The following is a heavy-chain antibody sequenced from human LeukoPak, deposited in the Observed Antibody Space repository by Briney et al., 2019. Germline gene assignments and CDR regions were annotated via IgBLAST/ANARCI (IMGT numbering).Heavy chain of an antibody. Sequence: ASVKVSCKASGYTFTGYYMHWVRQAPGQGLEWMGWINPNSGGTNYAQKFQGWVTMTRDTSISTACMELRRLRSDDTAVYYCARATLGYCSGGSCGAFDIWGQGTMVTVSS. CDR1: GYTFTGYY. CDR3: ARATLGYCSGGSCGAFDI. J-gene: IGHJ3*02. D-gene: IGHD2-15*01. CDR2: INPNSGGT. V-gene: IGHV1-2*04.